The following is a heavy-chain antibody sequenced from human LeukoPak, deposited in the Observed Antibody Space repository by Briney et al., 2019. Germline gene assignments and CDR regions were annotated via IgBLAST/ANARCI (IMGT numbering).Heavy chain of an antibody. CDR1: GFTFSSYW. CDR3: ARVLPYDYINRFDR. D-gene: IGHD4-11*01. CDR2: IKQDGSEK. V-gene: IGHV3-7*01. Sequence: GGSLRLSCAASGFTFSSYWMSWVRQAPGKGLEWVANIKQDGSEKYYEDSVKGRFTISRDNAKNSLYLQMNSLRAEDTAVYYCARVLPYDYINRFDRWGQGTLVTVSS. J-gene: IGHJ5*02.